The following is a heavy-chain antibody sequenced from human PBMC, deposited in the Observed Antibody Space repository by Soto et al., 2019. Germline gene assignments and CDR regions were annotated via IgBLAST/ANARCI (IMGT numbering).Heavy chain of an antibody. V-gene: IGHV2-5*02. Sequence: SGPTLVNPTQTLTLTCTFSGFSLCTSVVDVGWIRQPPGKALEWLALIYWDDHKRYSPSLKSRLTITKDTSKNQVVLTMTNMDPVDTATYYCAHATPYYSNPHLDYWGQGTLVTVSS. D-gene: IGHD4-4*01. CDR2: IYWDDHK. CDR3: AHATPYYSNPHLDY. CDR1: GFSLCTSVVD. J-gene: IGHJ4*02.